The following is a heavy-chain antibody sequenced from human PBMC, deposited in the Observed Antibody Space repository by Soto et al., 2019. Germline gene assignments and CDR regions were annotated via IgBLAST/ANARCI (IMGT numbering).Heavy chain of an antibody. CDR3: AKLNDILTGPFDY. Sequence: PGGSLRLSCAASGFTXSSNYMSWVRQAPGKGLEWVSVIYSGGSTYYADSVKGRFTISRDNSKNTLYLQMNSLRAEDTAVYYCAKLNDILTGPFDYWGQGALVTVSS. D-gene: IGHD3-9*01. CDR1: GFTXSSNY. V-gene: IGHV3-53*01. CDR2: IYSGGST. J-gene: IGHJ4*02.